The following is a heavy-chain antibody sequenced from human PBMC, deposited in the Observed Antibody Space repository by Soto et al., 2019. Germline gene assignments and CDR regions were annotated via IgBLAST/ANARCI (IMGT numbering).Heavy chain of an antibody. CDR1: GGTFSSYA. V-gene: IGHV1-69*06. J-gene: IGHJ6*02. CDR3: ARPGSYYYALFFDYYYDGMDV. CDR2: IIPIFGTA. Sequence: QVQLVQSGAEVKKPGSSVKVSCKASGGTFSSYAISCVRQAPGQGLEWMGGIIPIFGTAHYAQKCQGSVTITAHKSTSAAYMELSRLRSEDTAVYYGARPGSYYYALFFDYYYDGMDVWGQGSTVTVSS. D-gene: IGHD3-10*01.